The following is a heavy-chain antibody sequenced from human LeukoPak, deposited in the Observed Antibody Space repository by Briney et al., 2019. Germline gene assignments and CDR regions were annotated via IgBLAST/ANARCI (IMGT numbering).Heavy chain of an antibody. CDR1: GFTFSSYG. Sequence: GGSLRLSCAASGFTFSSYGMHWVHQAPGKGLEWVAVISYDGSNKYYADSVKGRFTISRDNSKNTLYLQMNSLRAEDTAVYYCAKDMGLLWFGELLDYWGQGTLVTVSS. CDR2: ISYDGSNK. V-gene: IGHV3-30*18. CDR3: AKDMGLLWFGELLDY. J-gene: IGHJ4*02. D-gene: IGHD3-10*01.